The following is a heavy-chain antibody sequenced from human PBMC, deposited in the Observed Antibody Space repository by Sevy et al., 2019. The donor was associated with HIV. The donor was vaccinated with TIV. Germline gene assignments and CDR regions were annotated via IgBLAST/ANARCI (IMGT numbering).Heavy chain of an antibody. CDR3: ARAGGIAAAGPYYYYGMDV. V-gene: IGHV3-74*01. Sequence: GGSLRLSCAASGFTFSSYWMHWVRQAPGKGLVWVSRINSDGSSTSYADSVKGRFTISRDNAKNTLYLQMNSLRAEDTAVYYCARAGGIAAAGPYYYYGMDVWGQGTTVTVSS. D-gene: IGHD6-13*01. CDR1: GFTFSSYW. CDR2: INSDGSST. J-gene: IGHJ6*02.